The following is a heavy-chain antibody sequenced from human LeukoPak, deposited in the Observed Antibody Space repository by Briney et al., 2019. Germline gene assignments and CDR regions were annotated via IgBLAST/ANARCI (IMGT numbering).Heavy chain of an antibody. D-gene: IGHD2-15*01. V-gene: IGHV4-34*01. CDR1: GGSFSDYY. CDR3: ARGGGNNWFDP. J-gene: IGHJ5*02. CDR2: INHSGST. Sequence: PSETLSLTCAVYGGSFSDYYWSWIRQPPGKGLEWIGEINHSGSTNYNPSLKSRVTISVDTSKNQFSLKLSSVTAADTAVYYCARGGGNNWFDPWGQGTLVTVSS.